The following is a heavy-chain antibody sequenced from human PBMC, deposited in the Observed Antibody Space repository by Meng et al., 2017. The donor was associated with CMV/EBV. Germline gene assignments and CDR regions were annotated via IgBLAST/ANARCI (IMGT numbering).Heavy chain of an antibody. Sequence: SVKVPCKASGCTFSSYTISWVRQAPGQGLEWMGRIIPILGIANYAQKFQGRVTITADKSTSTAYMELSSLRSEDTAVYYCARGDSFWSGYYWGQGTLVTVSS. V-gene: IGHV1-69*02. CDR2: IIPILGIA. D-gene: IGHD3-3*01. CDR3: ARGDSFWSGYY. CDR1: GCTFSSYT. J-gene: IGHJ4*02.